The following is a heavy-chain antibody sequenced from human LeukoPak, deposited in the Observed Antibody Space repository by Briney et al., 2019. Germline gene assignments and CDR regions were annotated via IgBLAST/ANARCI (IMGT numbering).Heavy chain of an antibody. Sequence: ASVKVSCKASGYTFTSYSMHWVRQAPGQGLEWMGMINPSGGSTSYAQKFQGRVTMTRDTSTSTVYMELSSLRSEDTAVYYCARSPTMVRGVREYYFDYWGQGTLVTVSS. CDR3: ARSPTMVRGVREYYFDY. CDR2: INPSGGST. CDR1: GYTFTSYS. J-gene: IGHJ4*02. D-gene: IGHD3-10*01. V-gene: IGHV1-46*01.